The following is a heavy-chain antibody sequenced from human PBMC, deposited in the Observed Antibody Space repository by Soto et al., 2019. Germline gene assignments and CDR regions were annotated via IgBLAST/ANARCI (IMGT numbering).Heavy chain of an antibody. Sequence: GGSLRLSCAASGFTFSTYAMAWVRQAPGRGLEWVSTILHDETPFYTDSVKGRFTISRDNVRGTLYLQMNGLRVEDAALYFCAKDLFPTSGQRFFFESWGQGSLVTVSS. CDR1: GFTFSTYA. V-gene: IGHV3-23*01. J-gene: IGHJ4*02. CDR2: ILHDETP. D-gene: IGHD2-21*01. CDR3: AKDLFPTSGQRFFFES.